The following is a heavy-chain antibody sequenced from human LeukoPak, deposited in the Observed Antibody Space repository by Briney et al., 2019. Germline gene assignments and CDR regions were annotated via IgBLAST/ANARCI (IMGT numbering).Heavy chain of an antibody. CDR3: AKGGQYDSDSFFDF. Sequence: PGGSLRLSCAASGFTFRTYSMNWVRQAPGKGLEWVSYISSSSSTIYYADSVKGRFTISRDNAKNSLYLQVNSLRAEDTAVYYCAKGGQYDSDSFFDFWGQGTLVTVSS. CDR2: ISSSSSTI. D-gene: IGHD3-22*01. CDR1: GFTFRTYS. V-gene: IGHV3-48*04. J-gene: IGHJ4*02.